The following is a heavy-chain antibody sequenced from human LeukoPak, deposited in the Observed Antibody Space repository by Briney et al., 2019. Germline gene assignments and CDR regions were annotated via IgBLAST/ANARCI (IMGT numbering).Heavy chain of an antibody. D-gene: IGHD2-15*01. Sequence: GGSLRLSCAASGFTFSTYAMNSVRQAPGEGLGWVSVISGSGSYIYYADSVKGRFTISTDNSKNTLYLQMNSLRADDTAVYYCAKEGAGSSNRYFQHWGQGTLVTVSS. V-gene: IGHV3-23*01. CDR2: ISGSGSYI. CDR1: GFTFSTYA. CDR3: AKEGAGSSNRYFQH. J-gene: IGHJ1*01.